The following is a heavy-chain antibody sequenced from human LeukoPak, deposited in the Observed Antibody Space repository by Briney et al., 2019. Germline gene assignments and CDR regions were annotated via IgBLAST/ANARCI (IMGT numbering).Heavy chain of an antibody. J-gene: IGHJ6*03. Sequence: GASVKVSCKVSGYTLTELSMHWVRQAPGKGLEWMGGFDPEDGETIYAQKFQGRVTMTEDTSTDTAYMELSSLRSEDTAVYYCATDRTRVVGAPHYYYYYMDVWGKGTTVTVSS. CDR1: GYTLTELS. CDR2: FDPEDGET. D-gene: IGHD1-26*01. CDR3: ATDRTRVVGAPHYYYYYMDV. V-gene: IGHV1-24*01.